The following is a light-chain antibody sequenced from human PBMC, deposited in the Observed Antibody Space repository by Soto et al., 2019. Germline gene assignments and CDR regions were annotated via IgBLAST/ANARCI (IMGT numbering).Light chain of an antibody. CDR2: AAS. J-gene: IGKJ2*01. Sequence: DIQMTQSPSSLSASVGDRVTITCRASETISYYLNWYQQKPGKAPKLLIYAASSLQSGVPSRFSGSRSGTDFTLTISSLQPEDFAIYYCQQSYIPPRTFGQGTRLEIK. V-gene: IGKV1-39*01. CDR3: QQSYIPPRT. CDR1: ETISYY.